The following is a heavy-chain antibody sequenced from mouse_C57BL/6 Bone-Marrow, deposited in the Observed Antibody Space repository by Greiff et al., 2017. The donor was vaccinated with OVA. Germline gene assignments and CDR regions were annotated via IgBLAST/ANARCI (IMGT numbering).Heavy chain of an antibody. Sequence: EVKLVESGGDLVKPGGSLKLSCAASGFTFSSYGMSWVRKTPDKRLEWVATISSGGSYTYYPDSVKGRFTISRDNAKNTLYLQMSSLKSEDTAMYYCARNYDYDAAWFAYWGQGTLVTVSA. CDR1: GFTFSSYG. CDR2: ISSGGSYT. D-gene: IGHD2-4*01. J-gene: IGHJ3*01. CDR3: ARNYDYDAAWFAY. V-gene: IGHV5-6*01.